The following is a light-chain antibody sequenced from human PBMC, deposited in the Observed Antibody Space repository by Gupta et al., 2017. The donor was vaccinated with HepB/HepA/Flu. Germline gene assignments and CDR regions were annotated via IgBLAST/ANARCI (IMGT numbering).Light chain of an antibody. CDR1: QSLLFRSNNKNY. V-gene: IGKV4-1*01. CDR2: WAS. CDR3: QQFFSTLVS. J-gene: IGKJ4*01. Sequence: DIVMTQSPDSLAVSLGERATINCKSSQSLLFRSNNKNYLAWYQQKPGQPPKLLIYWASTRESGVPDRFSGSGSGTDLSLTISSLQAEDVAVYYCQQFFSTLVSFGGGTKVEIK.